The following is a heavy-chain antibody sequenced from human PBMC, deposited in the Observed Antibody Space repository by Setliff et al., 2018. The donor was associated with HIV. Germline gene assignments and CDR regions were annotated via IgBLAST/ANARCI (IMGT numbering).Heavy chain of an antibody. CDR2: IYYTGST. CDR1: GGSISNDY. J-gene: IGHJ3*02. D-gene: IGHD1-1*01. V-gene: IGHV4-59*01. Sequence: PSETLSLTCTVSGGSISNDYWHWIRQSPGRGLEWIGYIYYTGSTNYNPSLTSRVSMSVDSSNHKFSLKLASVTPADTALYSCAREDGSNSHDTFAIWGQGILVTVSS. CDR3: AREDGSNSHDTFAI.